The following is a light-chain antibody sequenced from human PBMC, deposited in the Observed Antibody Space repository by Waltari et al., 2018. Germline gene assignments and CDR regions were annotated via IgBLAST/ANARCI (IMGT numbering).Light chain of an antibody. CDR1: SSNIGSNN. CDR2: SNN. V-gene: IGLV1-44*01. Sequence: QSVLTQPPSASGTPGQRVTISCSGSSSNIGSNNVNWYQQLPGTAPKVLIYSNNQRPSGVPDRVSGSKSGTSASLSISGLQSEDEADYYCAAWDDSLNGPVFGGGTKLTVL. CDR3: AAWDDSLNGPV. J-gene: IGLJ3*02.